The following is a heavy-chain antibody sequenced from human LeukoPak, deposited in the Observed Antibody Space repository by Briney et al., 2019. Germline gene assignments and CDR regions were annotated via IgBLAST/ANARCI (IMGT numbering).Heavy chain of an antibody. CDR3: ARDRELGY. CDR1: GGSISSGGYY. J-gene: IGHJ4*02. D-gene: IGHD1-1*01. V-gene: IGHV4-61*08. CDR2: SYHRGST. Sequence: PSQTLSLTCTVSGGSISSGGYYWSWIRQSPGKGLEWIGWSYHRGSTSYNPSLKSRVAISVDTSKNQFSLKLTSVTAADTAVYYCARDRELGYWGQGTLVIVSS.